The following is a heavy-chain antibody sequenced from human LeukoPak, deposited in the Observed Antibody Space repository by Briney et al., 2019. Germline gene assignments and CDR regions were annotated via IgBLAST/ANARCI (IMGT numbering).Heavy chain of an antibody. J-gene: IGHJ4*02. CDR2: ISPDGKDT. D-gene: IGHD1-20*01. V-gene: IGHV3-74*01. CDR1: GFTFSNYW. Sequence: GGSLRLTCAASGFTFSNYWIYWVRQVPGKGLVWVSRISPDGKDTSHADSVKGRFTISRDNAKNTLYLQMNSLRAEDTAVYYCATYNWEYEADYWGQGTLVTVSS. CDR3: ATYNWEYEADY.